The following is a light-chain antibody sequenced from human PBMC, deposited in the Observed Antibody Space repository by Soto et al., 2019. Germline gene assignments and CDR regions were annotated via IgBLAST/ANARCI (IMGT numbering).Light chain of an antibody. CDR3: QHYGSSPFT. CDR2: GAS. V-gene: IGKV3-20*01. Sequence: EIVLTQSPGTLSLSPGERATLSCRASQSVSNNYLTWYQQKPGQAPRLLIYGASSRATGIPDWFSGSGSGTDFTLTISRLEPDDCAVYYCQHYGSSPFTFGPGTKVDIK. J-gene: IGKJ3*01. CDR1: QSVSNNY.